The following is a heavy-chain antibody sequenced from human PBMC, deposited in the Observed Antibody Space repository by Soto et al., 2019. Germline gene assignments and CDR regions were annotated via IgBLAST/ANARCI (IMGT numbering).Heavy chain of an antibody. J-gene: IGHJ4*02. CDR1: GCSISSYY. D-gene: IGHD6-13*01. Sequence: SETLSLTCTVSGCSISSYYWSWIRQPPGKGLEWIGYIYYSGSTNYNPSLKSRVTISVDTSKNQFSLKLSSVTAADTAVYYCARHLAAAGNFDYWGQGTLVTVSS. CDR2: IYYSGST. V-gene: IGHV4-59*01. CDR3: ARHLAAAGNFDY.